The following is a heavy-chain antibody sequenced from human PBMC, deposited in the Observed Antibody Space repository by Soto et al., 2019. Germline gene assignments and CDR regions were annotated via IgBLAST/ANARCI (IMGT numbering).Heavy chain of an antibody. CDR2: IYDSGNT. CDR3: ARGQGAAAGHSNFDY. V-gene: IGHV4-30-2*01. CDR1: GGSISGTTYS. Sequence: QLQLQESGSGLVKPSQTLSLTCAVSGGSISGTTYSWSWIRQPPGKGLEWIGYIYDSGNTYYNPSLKSQFSISVDRSKNQFSLKLSSVTAADTAAYYCARGQGAAAGHSNFDYWGQGALVTVSS. D-gene: IGHD6-13*01. J-gene: IGHJ4*02.